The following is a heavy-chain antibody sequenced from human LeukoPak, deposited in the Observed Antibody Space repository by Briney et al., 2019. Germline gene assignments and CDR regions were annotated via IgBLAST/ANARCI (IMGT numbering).Heavy chain of an antibody. CDR3: AKGTAVAGTAYYFDY. CDR1: GFTFSSYA. D-gene: IGHD6-19*01. V-gene: IGHV3-23*01. J-gene: IGHJ4*02. CDR2: ISGSGGST. Sequence: GASLRLSCAASGFTFSSYAMSWVRQAPGKGLEWVSAISGSGGSTYYADSVGGRFTISRDNSKNTLYLQMNSLRAEDTAVYYCAKGTAVAGTAYYFDYWGQGTLVTVSS.